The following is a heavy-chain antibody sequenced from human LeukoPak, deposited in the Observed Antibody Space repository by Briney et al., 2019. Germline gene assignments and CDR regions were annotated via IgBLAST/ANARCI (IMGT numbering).Heavy chain of an antibody. D-gene: IGHD2-2*01. CDR2: ISSSSSYI. Sequence: GGSLRPSCAASGFTFSSYSMNWVRQAPGKGLEWVSSISSSSSYIYYADSVKGRFTISRDNAKNSLYLQMNSLRAEDTAVYYCARGSRYCSSTSCYADWFDPWGQGTLVTVSS. J-gene: IGHJ5*02. CDR1: GFTFSSYS. CDR3: ARGSRYCSSTSCYADWFDP. V-gene: IGHV3-21*01.